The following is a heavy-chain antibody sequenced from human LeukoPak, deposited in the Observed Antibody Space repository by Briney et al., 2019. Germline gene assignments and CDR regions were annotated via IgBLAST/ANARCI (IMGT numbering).Heavy chain of an antibody. D-gene: IGHD5-18*01. CDR1: GFTFSSYG. CDR3: ARVGYVDYYYYMDV. Sequence: GGSLRLSCAASGFTFSSYGMHWVRQAPGKGLEWVAVISYDGSNKYYADSVKGRFTISRDNSKNTLYLQMNSLRAEDTAVYYCARVGYVDYYYYMDVWGKGTTVTISS. J-gene: IGHJ6*03. CDR2: ISYDGSNK. V-gene: IGHV3-30*03.